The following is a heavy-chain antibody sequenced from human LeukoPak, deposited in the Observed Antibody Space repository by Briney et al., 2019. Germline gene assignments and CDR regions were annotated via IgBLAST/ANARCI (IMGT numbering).Heavy chain of an antibody. J-gene: IGHJ3*02. V-gene: IGHV3-48*03. D-gene: IGHD1/OR15-1a*01. Sequence: PGGSLRLSCAASGFTFSSYEINWVRQAPGKGLEWVSYISDSGSDIYYADSVKGRFPISRDNAKNSLYLQMNSLRAEDTAVYYCARDLGLEHPFDIWGQGTMVTVSS. CDR1: GFTFSSYE. CDR2: ISDSGSDI. CDR3: ARDLGLEHPFDI.